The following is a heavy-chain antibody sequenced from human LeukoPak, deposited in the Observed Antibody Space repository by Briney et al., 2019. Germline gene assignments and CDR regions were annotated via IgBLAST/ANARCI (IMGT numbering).Heavy chain of an antibody. D-gene: IGHD3-9*01. CDR3: ARGTHYDILLDV. Sequence: ASVKVSCMASGGTFSSYAISWVRQAPGQGLEWMGGIIPIFGTANYAQKFQGRVTTTADESTSTAYMELSSLRSEDTAVYYCARGTHYDILLDVWGKGTTVTVSS. CDR2: IIPIFGTA. CDR1: GGTFSSYA. J-gene: IGHJ6*04. V-gene: IGHV1-69*13.